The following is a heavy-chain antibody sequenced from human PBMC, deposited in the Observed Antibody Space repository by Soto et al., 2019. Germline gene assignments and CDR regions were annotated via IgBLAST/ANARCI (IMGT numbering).Heavy chain of an antibody. Sequence: ETLSLTCTVSGGSIRSYYWSWIRQPPGKGLEWIGYIYYSGSTNYNPSLKSRVTISVDTSKNQFSLKLSSVTAADTAVYYCARVGAARLIGAFDIWGQGTMVTVSS. CDR1: GGSIRSYY. V-gene: IGHV4-59*01. CDR3: ARVGAARLIGAFDI. CDR2: IYYSGST. J-gene: IGHJ3*02. D-gene: IGHD6-6*01.